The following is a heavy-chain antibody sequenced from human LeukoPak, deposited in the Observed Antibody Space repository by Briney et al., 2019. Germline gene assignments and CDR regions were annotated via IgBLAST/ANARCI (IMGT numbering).Heavy chain of an antibody. CDR2: IDPTDSYT. V-gene: IGHV5-10-1*01. CDR3: ARQRSGGAYDSDF. D-gene: IGHD5-12*01. CDR1: RYSFTNYW. Sequence: GESLKISCKGSRYSFTNYWINWERQMPGKGLEWMGRIDPTDSYTNYSPSFQGHVTISGDKSISTTYLQWSSLKASDTAMYYCARQRSGGAYDSDFWGQGTLVTVSS. J-gene: IGHJ4*02.